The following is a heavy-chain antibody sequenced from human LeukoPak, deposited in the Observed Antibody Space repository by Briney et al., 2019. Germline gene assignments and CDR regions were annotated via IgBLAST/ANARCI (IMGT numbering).Heavy chain of an antibody. CDR3: AKDHGSRPSFFDY. CDR1: GFTFSSYG. Sequence: PGGSLRLSCAASGFTFSSYGMHWVRQAPGKGLEWVAVIIYDGSKEYYADSVKGRFTISRDNSKNTVYLQMNSLRAEDTAVYYCAKDHGSRPSFFDYWGQGTQVTVSS. D-gene: IGHD1-26*01. CDR2: IIYDGSKE. J-gene: IGHJ4*02. V-gene: IGHV3-30*18.